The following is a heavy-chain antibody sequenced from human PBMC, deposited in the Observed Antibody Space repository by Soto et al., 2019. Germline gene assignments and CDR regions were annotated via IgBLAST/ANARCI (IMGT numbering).Heavy chain of an antibody. CDR3: ATRPTEGDWFDR. D-gene: IGHD3-16*01. Sequence: QVQLVQSGAEVKKPGSSVKVSCKASGGTFSSYAISWVRQAPGHGLEWMGGIIPIFGTANYAQKFQDRVTITADESTSTAYMELSSLRSEDTAGYYCATRPTEGDWFDRWGQGTLVTVSS. CDR2: IIPIFGTA. J-gene: IGHJ5*02. CDR1: GGTFSSYA. V-gene: IGHV1-69*01.